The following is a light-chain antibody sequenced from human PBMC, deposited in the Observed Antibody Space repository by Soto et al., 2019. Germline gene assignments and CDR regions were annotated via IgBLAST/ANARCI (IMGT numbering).Light chain of an antibody. Sequence: QSALTQPASVSGSPGQSITISCTGTSSDVGGYNYVSWYQQHPGKAPKLIIYEVSNRPSGVSNRFSGSKSGDTASLTISGLHAEDEADYYCSSYTSSSTLYVFGTGTKLTDL. V-gene: IGLV2-14*01. CDR3: SSYTSSSTLYV. CDR1: SSDVGGYNY. CDR2: EVS. J-gene: IGLJ1*01.